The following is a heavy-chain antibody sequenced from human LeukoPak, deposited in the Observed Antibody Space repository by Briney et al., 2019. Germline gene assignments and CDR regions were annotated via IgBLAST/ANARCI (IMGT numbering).Heavy chain of an antibody. J-gene: IGHJ3*02. D-gene: IGHD5-18*01. CDR3: AESGGYSYGYAFDI. CDR1: GFTFSSYA. V-gene: IGHV3-30-3*01. CDR2: ISYDGSNK. Sequence: PGGSPRLSCAASGFTFSSYAMHWVRQAPGKGLEWVAVISYDGSNKYYADSVKGRFTISRDNSKNTLYLQMNSLRAEDTAVYYCAESGGYSYGYAFDIWGQGTMVTVSS.